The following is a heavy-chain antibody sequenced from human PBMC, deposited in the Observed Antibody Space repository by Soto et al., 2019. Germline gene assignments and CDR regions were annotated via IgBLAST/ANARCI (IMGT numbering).Heavy chain of an antibody. CDR2: IYSSGNT. D-gene: IGHD2-2*01. J-gene: IGHJ4*01. V-gene: IGHV4-59*08. CDR3: ARHPKKAQYVSSPNLDQ. CDR1: GGSIENAY. Sequence: PDTLSLTCNGSGGSIENAYGIWIRQPPGKGLEWIGYIYSSGNTNSNPSFTSRVAFSVDTSTNQVSLKLTSVTASDTAVYYCARHPKKAQYVSSPNLDQWGQGILVPVSS.